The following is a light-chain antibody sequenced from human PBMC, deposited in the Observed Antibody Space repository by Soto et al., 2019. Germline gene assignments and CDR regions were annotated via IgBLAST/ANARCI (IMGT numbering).Light chain of an antibody. Sequence: DIQMTQSPSSLSASVGDRVTITCRASQSISNYLNWYQQKPGKAPKFLIYAASSLQSGVPSRFSGSVSGTEFTLTISSLQPEDFATYYCQQTYSTPLTFGGGTKVEIK. V-gene: IGKV1-39*01. J-gene: IGKJ4*01. CDR1: QSISNY. CDR3: QQTYSTPLT. CDR2: AAS.